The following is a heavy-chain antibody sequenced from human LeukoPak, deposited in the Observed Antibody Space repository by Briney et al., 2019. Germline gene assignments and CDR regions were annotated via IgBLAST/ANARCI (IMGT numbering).Heavy chain of an antibody. D-gene: IGHD4-17*01. J-gene: IGHJ6*02. Sequence: GASVKVPCKASGYTFTSYYMHWVRQAPGQGLEWMGIINPSGGSTSYAQKFQGRVTMTRDTSTSTVYMELSSLRSEDTAVYYCARDGYGDYVPDGMDVWGQGTTVTVSS. CDR3: ARDGYGDYVPDGMDV. CDR1: GYTFTSYY. CDR2: INPSGGST. V-gene: IGHV1-46*01.